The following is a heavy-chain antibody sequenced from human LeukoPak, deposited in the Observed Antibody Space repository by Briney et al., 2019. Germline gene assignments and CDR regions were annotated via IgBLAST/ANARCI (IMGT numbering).Heavy chain of an antibody. Sequence: ASVKVSCKASGYTSTGYYMHWVRQAPGQGLEWMGRINPNSGGTNYAQKFQGRVTMTRDTSISTAYMELSRLRSDDTAVYYCARDRGTVTTIRPFDYWGQGTLVTVSS. D-gene: IGHD4-17*01. CDR2: INPNSGGT. CDR3: ARDRGTVTTIRPFDY. CDR1: GYTSTGYY. J-gene: IGHJ4*02. V-gene: IGHV1-2*06.